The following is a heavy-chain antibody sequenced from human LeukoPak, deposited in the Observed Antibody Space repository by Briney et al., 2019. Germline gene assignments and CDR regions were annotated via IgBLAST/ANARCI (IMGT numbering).Heavy chain of an antibody. CDR3: AKETAYYYDSSGPHKAFDY. J-gene: IGHJ4*02. V-gene: IGHV3-9*01. CDR2: ISWNSGSI. D-gene: IGHD3-22*01. Sequence: GGSLRLSCAASGFTFDDYAMQWVRQAPGKGLEWVSGISWNSGSIGYADSVKGRFTISRDNAKNSLYLQMNSLRAEDTALYYCAKETAYYYDSSGPHKAFDYWGQGTLVTVSS. CDR1: GFTFDDYA.